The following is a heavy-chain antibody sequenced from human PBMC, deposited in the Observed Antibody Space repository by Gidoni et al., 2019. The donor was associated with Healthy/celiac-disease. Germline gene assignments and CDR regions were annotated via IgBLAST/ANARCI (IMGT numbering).Heavy chain of an antibody. J-gene: IGHJ4*02. CDR2: IYPGDSDT. CDR1: GYSSTRYW. CDR3: ARGRIQLSGYSSHFFDY. Sequence: DVQLVQSGAEVKKPGESLKISCKGSGYSSTRYWIGWVRQMPGKGLEWMGIIYPGDSDTEYGPSCQGQVTISADKSISTADLQWSSLRASDTAMYYCARGRIQLSGYSSHFFDYWGQGTLVTVSS. V-gene: IGHV5-51*01. D-gene: IGHD5-18*01.